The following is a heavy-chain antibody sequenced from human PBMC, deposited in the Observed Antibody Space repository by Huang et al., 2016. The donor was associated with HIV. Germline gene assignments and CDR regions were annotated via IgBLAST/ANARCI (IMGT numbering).Heavy chain of an antibody. CDR1: GYSFTSYW. D-gene: IGHD3-10*01. J-gene: IGHJ4*02. CDR3: ARRLNSDHGGYFDY. CDR2: IVPGESDT. Sequence: EVQLVQSGAEVKKPGEFLKISCKGSGYSFTSYWVGWVRQMPGKGLEGMGIIVPGESDTRYSPSCQGHGTISADKSTSTAYLQWSSLKASDIAMYYCARRLNSDHGGYFDYWGQGTLVTVSS. V-gene: IGHV5-51*01.